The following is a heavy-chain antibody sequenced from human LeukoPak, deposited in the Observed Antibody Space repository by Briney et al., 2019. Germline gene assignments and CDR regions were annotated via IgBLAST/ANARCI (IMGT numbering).Heavy chain of an antibody. CDR1: GNYW. Sequence: GGSLRLSCAASGNYWMHWVRQAPGKGLVWVSHINSDGSWTSYADSVKGRFTISKDNAKSTVYLQMNSLRAEDTAVYYCVSFYETDWGRGTLVTVSS. CDR3: VSFYETD. D-gene: IGHD2/OR15-2a*01. CDR2: INSDGSWT. V-gene: IGHV3-74*01. J-gene: IGHJ4*02.